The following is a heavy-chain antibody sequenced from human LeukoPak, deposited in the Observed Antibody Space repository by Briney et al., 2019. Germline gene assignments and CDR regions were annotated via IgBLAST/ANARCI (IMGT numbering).Heavy chain of an antibody. Sequence: GGSLRLSCAASGFTFSSYAMSWVRQAPGKGLEWVSAISGSGGSTYYADSVKGRFTISRDNSKNTQYLQMNSLRAEDTAVYYCAKDMGYCSSTSCPPGDYWGQGTLVTVSS. V-gene: IGHV3-23*01. CDR3: AKDMGYCSSTSCPPGDY. CDR1: GFTFSSYA. D-gene: IGHD2-2*01. CDR2: ISGSGGST. J-gene: IGHJ4*02.